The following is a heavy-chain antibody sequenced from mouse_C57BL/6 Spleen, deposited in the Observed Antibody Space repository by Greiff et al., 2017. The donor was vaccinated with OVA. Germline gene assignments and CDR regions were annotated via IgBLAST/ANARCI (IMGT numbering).Heavy chain of an antibody. D-gene: IGHD2-4*01. CDR1: GYAFTNYL. J-gene: IGHJ2*01. CDR2: INPGSGGT. Sequence: QVQLQQPGAELVRPGTSVKVSCKASGYAFTNYLIEWVKQRPGQGLEWIGVINPGSGGTNYNEKFKGKATLTADKSSSTAYMQLSSLTSEDSAVYFCAREGDYDYLDYWGQGTTLTVSS. V-gene: IGHV1-54*01. CDR3: AREGDYDYLDY.